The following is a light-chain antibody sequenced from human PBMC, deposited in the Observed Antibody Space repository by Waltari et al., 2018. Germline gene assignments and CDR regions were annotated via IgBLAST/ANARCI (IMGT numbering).Light chain of an antibody. J-gene: IGKJ1*01. CDR1: QSVSRA. Sequence: EIVLTQSPGTLSLSLGESATVSCRASQSVSRALAWYQQKPGQAPRLLSYGASTRATGIPDRFSGSGSGTDFSLTSSRLEPDDFAVYYCQHYLRLPVTFGQGTTVEI. CDR3: QHYLRLPVT. CDR2: GAS. V-gene: IGKV3-20*01.